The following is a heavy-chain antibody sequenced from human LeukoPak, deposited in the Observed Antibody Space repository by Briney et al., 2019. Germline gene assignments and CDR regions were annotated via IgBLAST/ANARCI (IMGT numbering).Heavy chain of an antibody. J-gene: IGHJ4*02. Sequence: ASVKVSCKASGYTFTGYFMHWVRQAPGQGLEWMGLINPNSGATNYAQKFQDRVTMTRDTSITTAFMELTCLRPDDTAVYYCARDLLLDSWGQGTLVTVSS. CDR3: ARDLLLDS. V-gene: IGHV1-2*02. D-gene: IGHD5-18*01. CDR1: GYTFTGYF. CDR2: INPNSGAT.